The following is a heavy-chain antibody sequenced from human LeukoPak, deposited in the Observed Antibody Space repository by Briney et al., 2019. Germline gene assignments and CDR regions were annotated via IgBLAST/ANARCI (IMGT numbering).Heavy chain of an antibody. D-gene: IGHD1-26*01. J-gene: IGHJ4*02. Sequence: PSETLSLTCTVWGHFKKSRSYQWPWIRQYPGKGLEWIGNIYYSGSTYYNPSLKSRVTISVDTSKNQFSLKLSSVTAADTAFYYCARYAVEYSRTYFDSWGQGSLVTVSS. V-gene: IGHV4-39*01. CDR3: ARYAVEYSRTYFDS. CDR2: IYYSGST. CDR1: GHFKKSRSYQ.